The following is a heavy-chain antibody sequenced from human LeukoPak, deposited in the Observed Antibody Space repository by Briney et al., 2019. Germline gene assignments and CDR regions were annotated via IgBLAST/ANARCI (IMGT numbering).Heavy chain of an antibody. Sequence: ASVKVSCKASGYNFTSYGISWVRLAPGQGFEWMGWITSYNGKTNYAQKLRGRVTMTTDTSTSTSYMELRNLRSDDTAVYYCARSRYSSGWDGLDYWGQGTLLTVSS. CDR3: ARSRYSSGWDGLDY. V-gene: IGHV1-18*01. CDR2: ITSYNGKT. D-gene: IGHD6-19*01. J-gene: IGHJ4*02. CDR1: GYNFTSYG.